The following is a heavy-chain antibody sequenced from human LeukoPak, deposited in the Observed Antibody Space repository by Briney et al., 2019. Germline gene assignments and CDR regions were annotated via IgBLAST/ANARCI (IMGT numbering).Heavy chain of an antibody. D-gene: IGHD3-10*01. CDR2: ISSTSSYI. J-gene: IGHJ4*02. CDR3: ARDAGMVRGVILYYFDY. Sequence: GGSLRLSCAASGFTFSSHSMNWVRQAPGKGLEWVSSISSTSSYIYYADSVKGRFTVSRDNAKSSLYLQMNSLRAEDTAVYYCARDAGMVRGVILYYFDYWGQGTLVTVSS. V-gene: IGHV3-21*01. CDR1: GFTFSSHS.